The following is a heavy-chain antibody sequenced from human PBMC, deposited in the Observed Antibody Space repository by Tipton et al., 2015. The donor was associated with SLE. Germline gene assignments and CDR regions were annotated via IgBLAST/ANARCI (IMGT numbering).Heavy chain of an antibody. J-gene: IGHJ5*02. Sequence: SLRLSCAASGFRFSSYWMNWVRQAPGKGLEWVSYISSSSSTIYYADSVKGRFTISRDNAKNSLYLQMNSLRAEDTAVYYCARDLMERPYDPWGQGTLVTVSS. CDR3: ARDLMERPYDP. V-gene: IGHV3-48*01. CDR1: GFRFSSYW. CDR2: ISSSSSTI. D-gene: IGHD1-1*01.